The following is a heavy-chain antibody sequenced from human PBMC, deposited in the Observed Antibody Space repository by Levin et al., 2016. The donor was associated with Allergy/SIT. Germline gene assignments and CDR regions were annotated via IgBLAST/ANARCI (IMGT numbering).Heavy chain of an antibody. V-gene: IGHV3-33*01. CDR3: ARRRKFGQLERHAGNYYGMDV. J-gene: IGHJ6*02. Sequence: VRQAPGKGLEWVAVIWYDGSNKYYADSVKGRFTISRDNSKNTLYLQMNSLRAEDTAVYYCARRRKFGQLERHAGNYYGMDVWGQGTTVTVSS. CDR2: IWYDGSNK. D-gene: IGHD1-1*01.